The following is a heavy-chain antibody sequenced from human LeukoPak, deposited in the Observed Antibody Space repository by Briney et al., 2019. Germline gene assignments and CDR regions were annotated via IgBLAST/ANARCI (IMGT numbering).Heavy chain of an antibody. CDR1: GFTFSSYA. J-gene: IGHJ6*04. D-gene: IGHD3-10*02. V-gene: IGHV3-23*01. Sequence: GGSLRLSCAASGFTFSSYAMSWVRQAPGQGLEWISAISGSGGSTYYADSVKGRFTISRDNSKNSLYLQMNSLRAEDTAVYYCAELGITMIGGVWGKGTTVTISS. CDR3: AELGITMIGGV. CDR2: ISGSGGST.